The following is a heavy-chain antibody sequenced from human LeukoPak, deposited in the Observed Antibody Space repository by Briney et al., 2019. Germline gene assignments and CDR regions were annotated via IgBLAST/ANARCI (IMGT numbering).Heavy chain of an antibody. D-gene: IGHD2-21*02. CDR2: IYYSGST. V-gene: IGHV4-59*08. J-gene: IGHJ5*02. CDR3: ASLYCGGDCPT. CDR1: GGSISSYY. Sequence: SETLSLTCTVSGGSISSYYWSWIRQPPGRGLEWIGYIYYSGSTNYNPSPKSRVTISVDTSKNQFSLKLSSVTAADTAVYYCASLYCGGDCPTWGQGTLVTVSS.